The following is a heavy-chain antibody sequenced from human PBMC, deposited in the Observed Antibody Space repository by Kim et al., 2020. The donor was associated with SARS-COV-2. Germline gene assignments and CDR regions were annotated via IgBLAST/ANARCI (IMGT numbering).Heavy chain of an antibody. J-gene: IGHJ4*02. Sequence: GGSLRLSCVASGFTFRNYGMTWVRQAPGKGLEWVSGISGSGDKTTYADSVKGRFTVSRDNSKNTLYLQMSSLRAEDTAMCYCANPRQPDYWGQGTLVTVSS. CDR1: GFTFRNYG. D-gene: IGHD6-13*01. CDR3: ANPRQPDY. V-gene: IGHV3-23*01. CDR2: ISGSGDKT.